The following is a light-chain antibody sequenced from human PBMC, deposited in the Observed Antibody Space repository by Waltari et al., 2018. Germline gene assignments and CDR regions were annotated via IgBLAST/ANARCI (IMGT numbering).Light chain of an antibody. Sequence: EIVLTQSPGTLSLSPVERATLSCRPSKTIERNYLPWYQQKPGQAPRLLIYDASSRATGIPDRFSGSGSGTDFTLTISRLEPEDFAVYYCQQCSTSPLTFGGGTKVEIK. V-gene: IGKV3-20*01. CDR3: QQCSTSPLT. CDR2: DAS. CDR1: KTIERNY. J-gene: IGKJ4*01.